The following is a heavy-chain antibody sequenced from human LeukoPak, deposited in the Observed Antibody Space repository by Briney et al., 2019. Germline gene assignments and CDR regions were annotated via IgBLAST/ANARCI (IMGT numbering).Heavy chain of an antibody. CDR1: GYTFTGYY. Sequence: GASVKVSCKASGYTFTGYYIHWMRQAPGRGLEWMGWINPEGGVTDYAQNFHGRVTLTRDTSISTAYMELKRLTSDDTAVYYCARTHLAADGARPIDYWGQGSLVTVSS. J-gene: IGHJ4*02. CDR3: ARTHLAADGARPIDY. V-gene: IGHV1-2*02. CDR2: INPEGGVT. D-gene: IGHD6-13*01.